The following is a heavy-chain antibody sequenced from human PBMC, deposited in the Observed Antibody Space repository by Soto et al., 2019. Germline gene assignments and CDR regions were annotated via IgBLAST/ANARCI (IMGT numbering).Heavy chain of an antibody. D-gene: IGHD5-18*01. J-gene: IGHJ4*02. CDR2: IKSNTAGGTT. CDR3: SHGYYQYFNS. Sequence: PGGSLRLSCAVSGVTLTDVWMNWVRQAPGKGPEWVGRIKSNTAGGTTDFAAPVKGRFTISRDDSQNTLYLQMDSLKTEDTAVYYCSHGYYQYFNSWGPGNLLTVSS. CDR1: GVTLTDVW. V-gene: IGHV3-15*07.